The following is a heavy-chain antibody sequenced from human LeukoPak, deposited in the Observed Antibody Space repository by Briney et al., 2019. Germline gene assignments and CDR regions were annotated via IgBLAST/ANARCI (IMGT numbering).Heavy chain of an antibody. D-gene: IGHD2-2*01. Sequence: GGSLRLSCAASGFTFSSYALSWVRQAPGKGLEWVSAISGSGATTYYADSLKGRFTISRDNSKSTLSLEMNSLRAEDTAVYYCVIRGSSTSVGFDPWGQGTLVTVSS. V-gene: IGHV3-23*01. CDR2: ISGSGATT. CDR1: GFTFSSYA. J-gene: IGHJ5*02. CDR3: VIRGSSTSVGFDP.